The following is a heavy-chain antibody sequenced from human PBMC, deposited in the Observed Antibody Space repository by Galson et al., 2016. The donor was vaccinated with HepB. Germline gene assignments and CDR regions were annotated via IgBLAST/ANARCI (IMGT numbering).Heavy chain of an antibody. CDR3: VHRRTIVGASFDD. CDR2: IDWDDGK. Sequence: WIRQPPGKALEWLARIDWDDGKFYSTSLKTRLTISKDTSKNQVVLTMTSMDPVDTATYYCVHRRTIVGASFDDWGQGTLVTVSS. V-gene: IGHV2-70*12. D-gene: IGHD1-26*01. J-gene: IGHJ4*02.